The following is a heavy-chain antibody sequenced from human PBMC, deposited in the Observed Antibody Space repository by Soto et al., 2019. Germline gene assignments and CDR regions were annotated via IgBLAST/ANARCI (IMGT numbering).Heavy chain of an antibody. D-gene: IGHD1-1*01. CDR1: GYTFTSYG. CDR2: ISAYNGNT. Sequence: QVQLVQSGAEVKKPGASVKVSCKASGYTFTSYGISWVRQAPGQGLEWMGWISAYNGNTNYAQKLQGRVTMTTDTSTSTAYMELRSLRSDDKAVYYCARAIGQLERRGHNWFDPWGQGTLVTVSS. CDR3: ARAIGQLERRGHNWFDP. V-gene: IGHV1-18*04. J-gene: IGHJ5*02.